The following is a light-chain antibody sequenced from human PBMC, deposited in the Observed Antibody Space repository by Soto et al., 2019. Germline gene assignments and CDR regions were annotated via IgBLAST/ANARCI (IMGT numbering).Light chain of an antibody. Sequence: EIVLTQSPATLSLSPGESATLSCRASQSVFTYLGWYQHKRGQAPRLLIYDASNRASGVPARFSGSGSETDFTLTISRLEPEDFAVYYCQQYGSSGTFGQGTKVEIK. CDR1: QSVFTY. CDR2: DAS. CDR3: QQYGSSGT. J-gene: IGKJ1*01. V-gene: IGKV3-11*01.